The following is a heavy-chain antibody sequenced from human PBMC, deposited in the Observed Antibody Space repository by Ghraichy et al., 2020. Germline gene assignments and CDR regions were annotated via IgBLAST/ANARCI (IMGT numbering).Heavy chain of an antibody. Sequence: GESLNISCVGSGFSLSSYSMNWVRQAPGKGLEWVSYITSSSRFISYADSVKGRFTVSRDNAQNSVYLQMNSLRDEDTAVYYCARGSTVVRYYYYDGMDVWGQGTTVTVSS. D-gene: IGHD4-23*01. CDR1: GFSLSSYS. V-gene: IGHV3-48*02. CDR2: ITSSSRFI. J-gene: IGHJ6*02. CDR3: ARGSTVVRYYYYDGMDV.